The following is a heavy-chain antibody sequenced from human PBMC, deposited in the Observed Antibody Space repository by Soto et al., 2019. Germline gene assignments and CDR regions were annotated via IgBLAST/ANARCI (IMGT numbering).Heavy chain of an antibody. J-gene: IGHJ4*02. CDR2: ISGSGGST. D-gene: IGHD6-13*01. CDR1: GVTFSSYA. Sequence: PGGSLRLSCAASGVTFSSYAMSWVRQAPGKGLEWVSAISGSGGSTYYADSVKGRFTISRDNSKNTLYLQMNSLRAEDTAVYYCAKDLLAAAGPYYFDYWGQGTLVTVSS. CDR3: AKDLLAAAGPYYFDY. V-gene: IGHV3-23*01.